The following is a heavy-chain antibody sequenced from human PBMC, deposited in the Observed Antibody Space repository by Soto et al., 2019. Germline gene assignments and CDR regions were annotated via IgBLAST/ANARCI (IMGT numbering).Heavy chain of an antibody. CDR1: GFTFSSYG. Sequence: GGSLRLSCAASGFTFSSYGMHWVRQAPGKGLEWVAVISYDASNKYYADSVKGRFTISRGNSKNTLYLQMNSLGAEDTAVYYCAKDQGLSGTYSLDYWGQGTLVTVSS. CDR3: AKDQGLSGTYSLDY. CDR2: ISYDASNK. D-gene: IGHD1-26*01. V-gene: IGHV3-30*18. J-gene: IGHJ4*02.